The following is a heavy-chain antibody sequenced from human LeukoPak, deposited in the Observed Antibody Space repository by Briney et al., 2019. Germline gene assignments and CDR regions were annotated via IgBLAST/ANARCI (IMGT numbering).Heavy chain of an antibody. CDR1: GFTFSSYE. D-gene: IGHD6-19*01. CDR3: ASSGFSSGWYEPYYFDY. V-gene: IGHV3-48*03. J-gene: IGHJ4*02. Sequence: PGGSLRLSCAASGFTFSSYEMNWVRQAPGKGLEWVSYISSSGNAIYFADSVKGRFTISRDNAKNSLYLQMSSLRAEDTAVYYCASSGFSSGWYEPYYFDYWGQGTLVTVSS. CDR2: ISSSGNAI.